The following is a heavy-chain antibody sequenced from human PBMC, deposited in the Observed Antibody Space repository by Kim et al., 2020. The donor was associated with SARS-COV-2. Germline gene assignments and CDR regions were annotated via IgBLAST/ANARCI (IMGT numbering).Heavy chain of an antibody. V-gene: IGHV3-23*01. D-gene: IGHD1-26*01. Sequence: GGSLRLSCAASGYTFSSYAMTWVRQAPGKGLEWVAAVSAAGLRTYYADSLKGRFTISRDNSKNTVNLQMNSLRPEDSAVDYCAKGPSGTRRERYSAYWG. CDR1: GYTFSSYA. J-gene: IGHJ4*01. CDR2: VSAAGLRT. CDR3: AKGPSGTRRERYSAY.